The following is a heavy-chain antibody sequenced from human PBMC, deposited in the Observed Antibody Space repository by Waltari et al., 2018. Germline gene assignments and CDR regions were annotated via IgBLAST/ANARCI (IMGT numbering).Heavy chain of an antibody. CDR1: GYTFTSYA. V-gene: IGHV1-3*01. D-gene: IGHD3-3*01. CDR2: INAGNGTT. J-gene: IGHJ3*02. Sequence: QVQLVQSGAEVKKPGASVKVSCKASGYTFTSYAMHWVRQAPGQRLEWMGWINAGNGTTKSSQKFQGRVPITRDTSASTAYMELSSLRSEDTAVYYCARPLRAPRWSGYYVAFDIWGQGTMVTVSS. CDR3: ARPLRAPRWSGYYVAFDI.